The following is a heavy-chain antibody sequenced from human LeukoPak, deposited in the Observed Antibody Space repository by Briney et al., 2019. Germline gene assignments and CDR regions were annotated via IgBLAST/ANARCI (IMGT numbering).Heavy chain of an antibody. CDR2: VNAYNGDT. Sequence: ASVKVSCKASGYTFINYGITWVRQAPGQGLEWMGWVNAYNGDTNYGQNFQGRVTVTTDTSTSTGYMEVKSLRSDDTAVYYCARETLHDYGSGRYAFDIWGQGTMVTVSS. CDR1: GYTFINYG. D-gene: IGHD3-10*01. V-gene: IGHV1-18*01. CDR3: ARETLHDYGSGRYAFDI. J-gene: IGHJ3*02.